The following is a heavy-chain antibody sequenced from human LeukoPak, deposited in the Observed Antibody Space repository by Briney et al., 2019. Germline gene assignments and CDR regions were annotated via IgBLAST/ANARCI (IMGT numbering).Heavy chain of an antibody. CDR1: GYTFTSYG. CDR3: ARVPTAADDY. D-gene: IGHD6-13*01. CDR2: ISAYNGNT. Sequence: ASVTVSFKSSGYTFTSYGISWVRQAPGQGLEWMGWISAYNGNTNYAQKLQGRVTMTTDTSTSTAYMGLRSLRSDDTAVYYCARVPTAADDYWGQGTLVTVSS. J-gene: IGHJ4*02. V-gene: IGHV1-18*01.